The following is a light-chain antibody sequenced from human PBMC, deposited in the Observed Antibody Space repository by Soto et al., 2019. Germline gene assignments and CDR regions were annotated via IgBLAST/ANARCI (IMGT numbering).Light chain of an antibody. J-gene: IGKJ4*01. Sequence: EIVLTQSPGTLSLSPGERATLSCRASQSVSSSYLAWYQQKPGQAPRLLIYGASSRATGIPDRFSGSGSGPDFTLTISRLEPGDFAVYYCQEYGSSPLTFGGGTKVEIK. CDR3: QEYGSSPLT. V-gene: IGKV3-20*01. CDR1: QSVSSSY. CDR2: GAS.